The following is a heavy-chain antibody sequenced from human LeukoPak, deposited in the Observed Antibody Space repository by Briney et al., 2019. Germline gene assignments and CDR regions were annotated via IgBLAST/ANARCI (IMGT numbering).Heavy chain of an antibody. V-gene: IGHV3-53*01. J-gene: IGHJ4*02. CDR2: IYSGGST. CDR3: ARVSVGGYSYGSY. Sequence: GGSLRLSCAASGFSFSNYAMSWVRQAPGKGLEWVSVIYSGGSTYYADSVKGRFTISRDNSKNTLYLQMNSLRAEDTAVYYCARVSVGGYSYGSYWGQGTLVTVSS. CDR1: GFSFSNYA. D-gene: IGHD5-18*01.